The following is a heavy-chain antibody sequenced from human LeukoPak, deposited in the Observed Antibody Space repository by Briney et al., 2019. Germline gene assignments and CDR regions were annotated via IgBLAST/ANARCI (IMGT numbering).Heavy chain of an antibody. CDR1: GFTFSSYW. Sequence: GGSLRLSCAASGFTFSSYWMNWARQAPGKGLEWVASINHNGNVNYYVDSVKGRFTISRGNAKNSLYLQMSNLRAEDTAVYFCARGGGLDVWGQGASVTVSS. J-gene: IGHJ6*02. V-gene: IGHV3-7*03. CDR3: ARGGGLDV. D-gene: IGHD3-16*01. CDR2: INHNGNVN.